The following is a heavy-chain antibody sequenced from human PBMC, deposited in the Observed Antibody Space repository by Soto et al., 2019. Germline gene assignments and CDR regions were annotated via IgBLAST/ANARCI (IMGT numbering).Heavy chain of an antibody. CDR2: ISYDGSNK. CDR3: AKSIGAPHYYGMDV. J-gene: IGHJ6*02. CDR1: GFTFSSYG. V-gene: IGHV3-30*18. Sequence: QVQLVESGGGVVQPGRSPRLSCAASGFTFSSYGMHWVRQAPGKGLEWVAVISYDGSNKYYADSVKGRFTISRDNSKNTLYLQMNSLRAEDTAVYYCAKSIGAPHYYGMDVWGQGTTVTVSS.